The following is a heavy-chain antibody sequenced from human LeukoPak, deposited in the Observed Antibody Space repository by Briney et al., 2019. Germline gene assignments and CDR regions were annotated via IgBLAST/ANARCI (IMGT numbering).Heavy chain of an antibody. V-gene: IGHV1-46*01. CDR3: ARASFSDYYDRSGHYDY. CDR1: GYTFMNYY. D-gene: IGHD3-22*01. CDR2: ISPGGTSA. Sequence: ASVKASCKASGYTFMNYYLHWVRQAPGQGLEWLGIISPGGTSATYAQEFRGRVTMTTDTSTSTVYMELRSLRSDDTAVCYCARASFSDYYDRSGHYDYWGQGTLITVSS. J-gene: IGHJ4*02.